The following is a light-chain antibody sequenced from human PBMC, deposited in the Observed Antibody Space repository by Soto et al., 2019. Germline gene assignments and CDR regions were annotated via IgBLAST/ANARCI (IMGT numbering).Light chain of an antibody. J-gene: IGKJ4*01. CDR1: QSVSSN. CDR2: GAS. V-gene: IGKV3-15*01. CDR3: YHYNNWPPLT. Sequence: EIVMTQSPATLSVSPGERANLSCRASQSVSSNLAWYQHQPGPSLRLPLYGASTRAACIPARYSGSGSGTDFAVSISGRQSDDGAVYYCYHYNNWPPLTLGGGNKVEIQ.